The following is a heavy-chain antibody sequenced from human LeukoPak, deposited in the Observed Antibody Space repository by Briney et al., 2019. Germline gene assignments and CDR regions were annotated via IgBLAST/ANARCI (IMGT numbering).Heavy chain of an antibody. CDR3: ARHPSSWFGGSSDI. CDR2: IYYSGSG. J-gene: IGHJ3*02. V-gene: IGHV4-59*08. Sequence: PSETLSLTCTVSGGSISSYYWSWLRQPPGMGLEWMGYIYYSGSGNYNPSLKGRVTISADTPKNQISLKLSSVTAADTAVYYCARHPSSWFGGSSDIWGHGTMVTVSS. CDR1: GGSISSYY. D-gene: IGHD3-10*01.